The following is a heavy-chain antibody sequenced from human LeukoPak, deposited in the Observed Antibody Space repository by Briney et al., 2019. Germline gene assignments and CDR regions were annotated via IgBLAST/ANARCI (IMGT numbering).Heavy chain of an antibody. CDR2: IKQDGSEK. CDR3: ARVRSGSDNDY. CDR1: GFTFSSNW. J-gene: IGHJ4*02. Sequence: GGSLRLSCAASGFTFSSNWMSWVRQAPGRGLEWVANIKQDGSEKYYVDSVKGRFTISRDNAKNSLYLQMNSLRAEDTAVYYCARVRSGSDNDYWGQGTLVTVSS. V-gene: IGHV3-7*01. D-gene: IGHD1-26*01.